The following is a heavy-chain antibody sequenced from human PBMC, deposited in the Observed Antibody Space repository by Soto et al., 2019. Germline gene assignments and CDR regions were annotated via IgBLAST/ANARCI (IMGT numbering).Heavy chain of an antibody. D-gene: IGHD5-12*01. Sequence: QVQLVQSGAEVKKPGSSVKVSCKASGGTFSNHIITWVRQAPGQGPEWMGRIIPMLDITNYAQKFQGRVPITADKSTTTASMEVRSLRLEDTAMYYCLRDSPIGSAFSGHDDIDSWGQGALVTVSS. CDR1: GGTFSNHI. CDR3: LRDSPIGSAFSGHDDIDS. CDR2: IIPMLDIT. J-gene: IGHJ4*02. V-gene: IGHV1-69*08.